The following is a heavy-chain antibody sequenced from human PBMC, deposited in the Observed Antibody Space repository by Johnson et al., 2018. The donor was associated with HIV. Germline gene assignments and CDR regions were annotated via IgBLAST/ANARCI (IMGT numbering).Heavy chain of an antibody. CDR3: TTAGSSGSAHAFDI. J-gene: IGHJ3*02. V-gene: IGHV3-15*01. CDR1: GFTFSNAC. CDR2: IKSQTEGGTT. D-gene: IGHD3-22*01. Sequence: VQLVESGGGLVKPGGSLRLSCAASGFTFSNACMSWFRQGPGHGLEWVGLIKSQTEGGTTDYAAPVKGRFTISRDDSKNTLFLQMNSLKIEDTATYYCTTAGSSGSAHAFDIWGQGTRVTVSS.